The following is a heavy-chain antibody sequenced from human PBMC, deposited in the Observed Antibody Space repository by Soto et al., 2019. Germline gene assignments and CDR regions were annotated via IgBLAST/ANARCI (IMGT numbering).Heavy chain of an antibody. Sequence: ASVKVSCKASGGTFSSYAISWVRQAPGQGLEWMGGIIPIFGTANYAQKFQGRVTITADESTSTAYMELSSLRSEDTAVYYCATVPRIQLWFAYYYGMDVWGQGTTVTVSS. CDR2: IIPIFGTA. CDR3: ATVPRIQLWFAYYYGMDV. J-gene: IGHJ6*02. D-gene: IGHD5-18*01. V-gene: IGHV1-69*13. CDR1: GGTFSSYA.